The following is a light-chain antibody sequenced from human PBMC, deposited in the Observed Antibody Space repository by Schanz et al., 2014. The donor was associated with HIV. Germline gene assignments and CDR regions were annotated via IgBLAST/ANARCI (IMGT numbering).Light chain of an antibody. CDR1: HIISTY. J-gene: IGKJ1*01. Sequence: IQMTQSPSSVSASVGDRVSITCRASHIISTYLAWYQQKPGKAPKLLIYVASSLQSGVPSRFSGSGSETDFTLTISCLQSEDFAIYYCQQYDVYPWTFGQGTKVEIK. CDR2: VAS. V-gene: IGKV1-8*01. CDR3: QQYDVYPWT.